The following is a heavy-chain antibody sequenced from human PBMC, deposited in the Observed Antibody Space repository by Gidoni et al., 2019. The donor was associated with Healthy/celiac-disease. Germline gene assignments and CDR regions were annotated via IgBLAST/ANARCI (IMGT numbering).Heavy chain of an antibody. D-gene: IGHD4-17*01. V-gene: IGHV4-39*01. CDR2: IYYSGST. J-gene: IGHJ3*02. CDR3: ARQTYGDDDAFDI. CDR1: GGSISSSSYY. Sequence: QLQLQESGPGLVKPSETLSLTCTVSGGSISSSSYYWGWIRQPPGKGLEWIGSIYYSGSTYYNPSLKSRVTISVDTSKNQFSLKLSSVTAADTAVYYCARQTYGDDDAFDIWGQGTMVTVSS.